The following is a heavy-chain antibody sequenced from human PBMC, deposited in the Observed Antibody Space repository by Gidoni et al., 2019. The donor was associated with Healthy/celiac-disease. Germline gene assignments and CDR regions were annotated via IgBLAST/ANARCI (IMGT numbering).Heavy chain of an antibody. J-gene: IGHJ4*02. CDR1: VLTLSSYP. CDR2: ISGSVGST. CDR3: AGLLMVATRRGGD. V-gene: IGHV3-23*01. Sequence: ERQLFDSGGGQVQPRRSLRLSCAASVLTLSSYPVGWVRQAPGQGLEWVSAISGSVGSTYYADSVKGRFTISRDNSKNTLYLQMSSLRAEDTAVYYCAGLLMVATRRGGDRGQGTLVTVSS. D-gene: IGHD5-12*01.